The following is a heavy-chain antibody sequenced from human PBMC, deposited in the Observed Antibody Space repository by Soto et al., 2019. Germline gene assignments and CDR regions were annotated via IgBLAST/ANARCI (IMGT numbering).Heavy chain of an antibody. CDR2: IYYSGST. D-gene: IGHD2-15*01. V-gene: IGHV4-59*01. J-gene: IGHJ4*02. CDR3: ARTGVSGGAGYYFDY. Sequence: PSETLSLTCTVSGGSISSYYWSWIRQPPGKGLEWIGYIYYSGSTNYNPSLKSRVTISVDTSKNQFSLKLSSVTAADTAVYYCARTGVSGGAGYYFDYWGQGTLVTVAS. CDR1: GGSISSYY.